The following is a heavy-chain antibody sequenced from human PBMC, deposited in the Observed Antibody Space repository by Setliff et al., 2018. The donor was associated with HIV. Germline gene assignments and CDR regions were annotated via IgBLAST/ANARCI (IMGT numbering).Heavy chain of an antibody. J-gene: IGHJ4*02. V-gene: IGHV4-38-2*01. CDR3: MRGRSITIFGVAYFDF. CDR1: GYSISTAYY. D-gene: IGHD3-3*01. CDR2: VYHSGTT. Sequence: KPSETLSLTCAVSGYSISTAYYWGWIRQPPGKGLEWIGSVYHSGTTYYNPSLKSRVTISVDKSNNQFSLKVTSVTAADTAVYYCMRGRSITIFGVAYFDFWGQGTQVTVSS.